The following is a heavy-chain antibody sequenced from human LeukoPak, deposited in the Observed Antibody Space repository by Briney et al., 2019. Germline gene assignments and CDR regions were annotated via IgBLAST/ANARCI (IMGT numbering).Heavy chain of an antibody. D-gene: IGHD3-22*01. V-gene: IGHV3-30-3*01. Sequence: GGSLRLSCAASGFTFSSYAMHWVRQAPGKGLEWVAVISYDGSNKYYADSVKGRFTISRDNSKNTLYLQMNSLRAVDTAVYYCARSGLGLVTTTDWGQGTLVTVSS. J-gene: IGHJ4*02. CDR3: ARSGLGLVTTTD. CDR2: ISYDGSNK. CDR1: GFTFSSYA.